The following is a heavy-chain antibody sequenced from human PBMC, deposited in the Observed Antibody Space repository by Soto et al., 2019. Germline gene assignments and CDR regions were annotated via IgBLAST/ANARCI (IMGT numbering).Heavy chain of an antibody. Sequence: QVQLQESGPGLVKPSQTLSLTCTVSGGSISSGDYYWSWIRQPPGKGLERIGYIYYSGSTYYNPSLKRRVIISVDTSKNQFSLKLSSVPAADTAVYYCASRRSRGRALLFDPWGQGTLVTVSS. CDR2: IYYSGST. D-gene: IGHD1-26*01. CDR3: ASRRSRGRALLFDP. J-gene: IGHJ5*02. CDR1: GGSISSGDYY. V-gene: IGHV4-30-4*01.